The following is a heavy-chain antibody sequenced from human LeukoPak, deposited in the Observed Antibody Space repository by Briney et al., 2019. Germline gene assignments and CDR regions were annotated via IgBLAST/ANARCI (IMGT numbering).Heavy chain of an antibody. D-gene: IGHD5-12*01. CDR3: ARLVWWLRDFDY. CDR1: GFTVSSNY. Sequence: GGSLRLSCAASGFTVSSNYMSWVRQAPGKGLEWVSVIYSGGSTYYADSVKGRFTISRDNSKNTLYLQMNSLRAEDTAVYYCARLVWWLRDFDYWGQGTLVTVSS. V-gene: IGHV3-53*01. J-gene: IGHJ4*02. CDR2: IYSGGST.